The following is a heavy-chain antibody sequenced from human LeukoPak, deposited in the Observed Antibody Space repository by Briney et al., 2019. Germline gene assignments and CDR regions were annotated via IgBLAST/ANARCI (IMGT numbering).Heavy chain of an antibody. CDR1: GFTFSSYS. V-gene: IGHV3-48*04. CDR2: ISSSSSTI. D-gene: IGHD3-3*01. CDR3: ARDRVLRFLEWLLPHSFFDY. J-gene: IGHJ4*02. Sequence: PGGSLRLSCAASGFTFSSYSMNWVRQAPGKGLEWVSYISSSSSTIYYADSVKGRFTISRDNAKNTLYLQMNSLRAEDTAVYYCARDRVLRFLEWLLPHSFFDYWGQGTLVTVSS.